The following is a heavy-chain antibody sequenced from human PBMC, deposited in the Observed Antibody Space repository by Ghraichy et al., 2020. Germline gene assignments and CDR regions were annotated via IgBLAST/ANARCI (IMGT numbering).Heavy chain of an antibody. J-gene: IGHJ5*02. CDR2: IYHSGST. CDR3: AGSYYIRRLPNWFDP. CDR1: GYSISSGYY. D-gene: IGHD3-10*01. V-gene: IGHV4-38-2*02. Sequence: GSLRLSCTVSGYSISSGYYWGWIRQPPGKGLEWIGSIYHSGSTYYNPSLKSRVTISVDTSKNQFSLKLSSVTAADTAVYYCAGSYYIRRLPNWFDPWGQGTLVTVSS.